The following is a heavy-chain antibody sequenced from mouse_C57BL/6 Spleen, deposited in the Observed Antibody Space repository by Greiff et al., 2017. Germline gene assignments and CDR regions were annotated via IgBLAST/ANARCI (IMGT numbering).Heavy chain of an antibody. CDR1: GYTFTSYW. V-gene: IGHV1-69*01. J-gene: IGHJ3*01. CDR3: ARYDYDGAY. CDR2: IDPSDSST. Sequence: VQLQQPGAELVMPGASVKLSCKASGYTFTSYWMHWVKQRPGQGLEWIGEIDPSDSSTNYNQKFKGKSTLTVDKSSSTAYMQLSSLTSEDSAVYYCARYDYDGAYWGEGTLVTVSA. D-gene: IGHD2-4*01.